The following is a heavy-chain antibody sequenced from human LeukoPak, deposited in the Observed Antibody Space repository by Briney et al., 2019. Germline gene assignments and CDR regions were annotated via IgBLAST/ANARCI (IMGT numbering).Heavy chain of an antibody. J-gene: IGHJ4*02. CDR1: GYSFSSYW. CDR2: IYPGHSDT. CDR3: ARPQDGCSSVTCLYYLDY. V-gene: IGHV5-51*01. D-gene: IGHD2-2*01. Sequence: GESLKISCKGSGYSFSSYWIAWVRQMPGKGLEWMGVIYPGHSDTRYSPSFQGQVTMSADNSIPTAYLQWSSPKPPDTAMYYCARPQDGCSSVTCLYYLDYWGQGTLVSVSS.